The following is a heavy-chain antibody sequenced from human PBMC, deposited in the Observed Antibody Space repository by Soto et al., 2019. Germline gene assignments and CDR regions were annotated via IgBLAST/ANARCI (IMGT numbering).Heavy chain of an antibody. V-gene: IGHV3-7*01. CDR3: ARAGDYGDYYFDY. CDR1: GFTFSSYW. Sequence: EVQLVESRGGLVQPGGSLRLSCAASGFTFSSYWMSWVRQAPGKGLEWVANIKQDGSEKYYVDSVKGRFTISRDNAKNSLYLQMNSLRAEDTAVYYCARAGDYGDYYFDYWGQGTLVTVSS. CDR2: IKQDGSEK. J-gene: IGHJ4*02. D-gene: IGHD4-17*01.